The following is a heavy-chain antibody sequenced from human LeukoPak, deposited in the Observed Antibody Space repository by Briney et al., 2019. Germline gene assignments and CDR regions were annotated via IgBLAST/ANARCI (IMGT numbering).Heavy chain of an antibody. CDR1: GGTFSSYA. CDR3: AREAYDFWSGYHTGGY. V-gene: IGHV1-69*04. J-gene: IGHJ4*02. Sequence: SVKVSCKASGGTFSSYAISWVRQAPGQGLEWMGRIIPILGIANYAQKFQGRVTITADKSTSTAYMELSSLRSEDTAVYYCAREAYDFWSGYHTGGYWGQGTLVTVSS. CDR2: IIPILGIA. D-gene: IGHD3-3*01.